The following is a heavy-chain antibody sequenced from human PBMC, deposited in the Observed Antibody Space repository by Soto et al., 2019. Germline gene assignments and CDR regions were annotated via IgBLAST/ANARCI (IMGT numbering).Heavy chain of an antibody. Sequence: PGVSLRLSCAASGFTFSSYSMNWVRQAPGKGLEWVSYISSSSSTIYYADSVKGRFTISRDNAKNSLYLQMNSLRAEDTAVYYCARDRYYDILTGYPGWYFDYWGQGTLVTVSS. CDR1: GFTFSSYS. CDR3: ARDRYYDILTGYPGWYFDY. D-gene: IGHD3-9*01. J-gene: IGHJ4*02. CDR2: ISSSSSTI. V-gene: IGHV3-48*01.